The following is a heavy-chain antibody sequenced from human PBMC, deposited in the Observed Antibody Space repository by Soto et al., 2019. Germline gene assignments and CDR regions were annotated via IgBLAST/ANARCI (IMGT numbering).Heavy chain of an antibody. Sequence: EVQLLESGGGLVQPGGSLRLSCAASGFTFSIYAMNWVRQAPGKGLEWVSVISASGGSTSYADSVKGRFTISRDNSKSTLYLQMNSLRAEDTAVYYCARRTVGWYFDLWGRGTLVTVSS. D-gene: IGHD4-17*01. J-gene: IGHJ2*01. CDR2: ISASGGST. CDR3: ARRTVGWYFDL. CDR1: GFTFSIYA. V-gene: IGHV3-23*01.